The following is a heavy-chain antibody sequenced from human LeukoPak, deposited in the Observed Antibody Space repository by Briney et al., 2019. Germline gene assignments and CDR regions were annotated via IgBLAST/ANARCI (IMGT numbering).Heavy chain of an antibody. Sequence: GASLKISCKGSGSFITSYWIGWVRQMPGKGLEWMGIIYPGDSDTRYSPSFQGQVTISADNSISTAYLQWSSLKASDTAMYYCARGPYYYGSGTQGGMDVWGQGTTVTVSS. D-gene: IGHD3-10*01. CDR2: IYPGDSDT. CDR1: GSFITSYW. V-gene: IGHV5-51*01. J-gene: IGHJ6*02. CDR3: ARGPYYYGSGTQGGMDV.